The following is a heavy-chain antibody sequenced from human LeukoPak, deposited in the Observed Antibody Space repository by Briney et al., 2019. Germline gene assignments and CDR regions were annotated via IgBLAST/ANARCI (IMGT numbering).Heavy chain of an antibody. J-gene: IGHJ4*02. CDR1: GFTSSSYE. V-gene: IGHV3-48*03. Sequence: GGSLRLSCAASGFTSSSYEMNWVRQAPGKGLEWVSYISSSGSTIYYADSVRGRFTISRDNAKNSLYLQMNSLRAEDTAVYYCARGLGDILTGYSRLTYCFDYWGQGTLVTVSS. D-gene: IGHD3-9*01. CDR3: ARGLGDILTGYSRLTYCFDY. CDR2: ISSSGSTI.